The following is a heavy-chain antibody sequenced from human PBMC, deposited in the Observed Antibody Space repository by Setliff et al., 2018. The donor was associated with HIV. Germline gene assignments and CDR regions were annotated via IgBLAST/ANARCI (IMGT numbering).Heavy chain of an antibody. CDR3: VRGGLWDSPATPVDY. CDR1: GGTFSNYG. J-gene: IGHJ4*02. CDR2: INPTGDSM. Sequence: ASVKVSCKASGGTFSNYGMSWVRQAPGQGLEWMGIINPTGDSMSHAQKFQGRVTMTRDTSTSTVYMELSSLRSEDSAVYYCVRGGLWDSPATPVDYWGQGTLVTVSS. V-gene: IGHV1-46*01. D-gene: IGHD3-16*01.